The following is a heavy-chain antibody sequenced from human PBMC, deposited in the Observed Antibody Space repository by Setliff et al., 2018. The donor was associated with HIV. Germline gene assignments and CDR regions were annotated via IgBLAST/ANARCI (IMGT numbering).Heavy chain of an antibody. CDR2: VNPNSGGT. V-gene: IGHV1-2*04. CDR1: GYTFTGYY. CDR3: ARGLTFGGVTPPGY. J-gene: IGHJ4*02. Sequence: ASVKVSCKASGYTFTGYYMHWVRQAPGQGLEWMGWVNPNSGGTNYAQKFQGWVTMTRDTSISTAYMELSRLRSDDTAVYYCARGLTFGGVTPPGYWGQGTLVTVSS. D-gene: IGHD3-16*01.